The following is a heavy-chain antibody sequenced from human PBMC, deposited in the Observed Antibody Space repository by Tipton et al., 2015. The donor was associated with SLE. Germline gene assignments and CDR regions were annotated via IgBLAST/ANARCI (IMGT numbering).Heavy chain of an antibody. V-gene: IGHV4-59*11. CDR1: GGSISSHY. CDR2: INYSGST. D-gene: IGHD6-13*01. Sequence: TLSLTCTVSGGSISSHYWIWIRRPPGKALEWIAYINYSGSTNYNPSLKSRVTMSVDTSKNQFSLKLSSVTAADTAVYYCARRRGSSWYEDYFDYWGQGTLVTVSS. CDR3: ARRRGSSWYEDYFDY. J-gene: IGHJ4*02.